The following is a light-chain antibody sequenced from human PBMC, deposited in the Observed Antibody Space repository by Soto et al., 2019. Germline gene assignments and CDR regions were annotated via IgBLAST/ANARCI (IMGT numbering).Light chain of an antibody. CDR1: QTVSSSY. J-gene: IGKJ1*01. CDR2: DAS. V-gene: IGKV3-20*01. CDR3: QQYGRSPWT. Sequence: EIVLTQSPGTLSLSPGDRATLSCRASQTVSSSYLVWYQQKPGQAPRLLIYDASSRATGIPDRFSGSGSGTDFTLTISRLEPEDFAVYYCQQYGRSPWTFGHGT.